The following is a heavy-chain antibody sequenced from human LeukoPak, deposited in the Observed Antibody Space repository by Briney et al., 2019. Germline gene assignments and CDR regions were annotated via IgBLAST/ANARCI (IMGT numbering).Heavy chain of an antibody. CDR1: GFTFSSYA. CDR3: AKGYNYAYEY. D-gene: IGHD5-18*01. J-gene: IGHJ4*02. V-gene: IGHV3-23*03. Sequence: GGSLRLSCAASGFTFSSYAMSWVRQAPGEGLEWVSLIYSGGSTYYAASVKGRFTISRDNSKNTLYLQMNSLRPEDTAVYYCAKGYNYAYEYWGQGTLVTVSS. CDR2: IYSGGST.